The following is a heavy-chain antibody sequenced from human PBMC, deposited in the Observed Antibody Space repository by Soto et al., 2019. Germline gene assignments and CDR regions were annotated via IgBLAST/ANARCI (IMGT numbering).Heavy chain of an antibody. V-gene: IGHV3-23*01. Sequence: EVQLLESGGGLVQPGGSLRLSCAASGFTFSSYAMSWVRQAPGKGLEWVSAISGSGGSTYYADSVKGRFTISRDNSKNPLYLQMNSLRAEDTAVYYCAKDYVGPLGAFDIWGQGTMVTVSS. CDR2: ISGSGGST. CDR1: GFTFSSYA. J-gene: IGHJ3*02. CDR3: AKDYVGPLGAFDI. D-gene: IGHD3-16*01.